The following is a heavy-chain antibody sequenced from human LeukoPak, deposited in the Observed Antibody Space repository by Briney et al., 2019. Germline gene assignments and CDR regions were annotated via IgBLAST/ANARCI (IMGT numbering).Heavy chain of an antibody. J-gene: IGHJ6*03. CDR2: IKSKTDGGTT. CDR1: GFTFSNAW. CDR3: TTDGVVVVPAAITYYYYYMDV. Sequence: GGSLRLSRAASGFTFSNAWMSWVRQAPGKGLEWVGRIKSKTDGGTTDYAAPVKGRFTISRDDSKNTLYLQMNSLKTEDTAVYYCTTDGVVVVPAAITYYYYYMDVWGKGTTVTVSS. V-gene: IGHV3-15*01. D-gene: IGHD2-2*01.